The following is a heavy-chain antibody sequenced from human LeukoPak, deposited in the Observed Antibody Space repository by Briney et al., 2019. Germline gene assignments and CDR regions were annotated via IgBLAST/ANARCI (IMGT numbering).Heavy chain of an antibody. Sequence: GESLKISCKGSGYSFTSYWIGWVRQMPGKGLEWMGNIYPGDSDTRYSPSFQGQVTISADKSISTAYLQWSSLKASDTAMYYCARVSRYSGYEGDAFDIWGQGTKVTVSS. CDR1: GYSFTSYW. CDR3: ARVSRYSGYEGDAFDI. V-gene: IGHV5-51*01. CDR2: IYPGDSDT. J-gene: IGHJ3*02. D-gene: IGHD5-12*01.